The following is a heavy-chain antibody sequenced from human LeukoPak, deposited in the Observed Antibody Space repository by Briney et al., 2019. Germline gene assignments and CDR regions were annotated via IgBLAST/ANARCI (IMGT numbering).Heavy chain of an antibody. Sequence: GGSLRLSCAASGFTLSGSAMHWVRQASGKGLEWVGRIRSKANSYATAYAASVKGRFTISRDDSKNTAYLQMNSLKTEDTAVYYCARSKVVTAIFDAFDIWGQGTMVTVSS. CDR1: GFTLSGSA. V-gene: IGHV3-73*01. J-gene: IGHJ3*02. D-gene: IGHD2-21*02. CDR2: IRSKANSYAT. CDR3: ARSKVVTAIFDAFDI.